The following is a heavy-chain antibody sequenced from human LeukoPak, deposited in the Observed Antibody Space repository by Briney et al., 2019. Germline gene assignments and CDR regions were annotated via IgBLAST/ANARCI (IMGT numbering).Heavy chain of an antibody. CDR1: GFTLSSYW. CDR2: IKYDGSEK. D-gene: IGHD2-21*01. V-gene: IGHV3-7*01. CDR3: ARDESVIPFDI. Sequence: GGSLRLSCAASGFTLSSYWMSWVRQAPGKGLEWVANIKYDGSEKDYVDSVKGRFTISRDNAKNSLYLQMNSLRAEDTAVYYCARDESVIPFDIWGQGTMVTVSS. J-gene: IGHJ3*02.